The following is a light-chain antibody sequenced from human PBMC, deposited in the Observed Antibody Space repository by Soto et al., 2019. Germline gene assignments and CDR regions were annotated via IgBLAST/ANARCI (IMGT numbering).Light chain of an antibody. J-gene: IGKJ1*01. Sequence: DIQMTQSPSTLSASVGDGVTITCRASQGISTWLAWYQQKPGKAHKLLISDASSLETGVPSRFSGSGSGTEFTLTINSLQPDDFATYYCQQYKSYWTFGQGTKVDIK. V-gene: IGKV1-5*01. CDR2: DAS. CDR3: QQYKSYWT. CDR1: QGISTW.